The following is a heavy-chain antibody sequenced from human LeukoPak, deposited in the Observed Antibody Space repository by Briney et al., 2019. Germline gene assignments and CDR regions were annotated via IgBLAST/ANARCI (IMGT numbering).Heavy chain of an antibody. J-gene: IGHJ5*02. Sequence: PSETLSLTCTVSGGSISSSSYYWGWIRQPPGKGLEWIGSIYYSGTTNYNPSLKSRVTISVDTSKNQFSLKLSSVTAADTAVYYCARSRRWFGEQKVFDPWGQGTLVTVSS. CDR3: ARSRRWFGEQKVFDP. CDR1: GGSISSSSYY. D-gene: IGHD3-10*01. CDR2: IYYSGTT. V-gene: IGHV4-39*07.